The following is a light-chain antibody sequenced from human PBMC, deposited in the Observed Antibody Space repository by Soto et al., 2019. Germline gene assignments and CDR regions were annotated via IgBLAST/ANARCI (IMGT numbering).Light chain of an antibody. J-gene: IGKJ2*01. CDR2: AAS. Sequence: DIQMTQSPSSLSASVGDRVTITCRASQSISSYLNWYQQKPGKTPKLLIYAASSLQSGVPSRFSGSGSGTDFTLTISSLHPEDFATYYCPQSFSTPMYTFGQGTKLEIK. V-gene: IGKV1-39*01. CDR3: PQSFSTPMYT. CDR1: QSISSY.